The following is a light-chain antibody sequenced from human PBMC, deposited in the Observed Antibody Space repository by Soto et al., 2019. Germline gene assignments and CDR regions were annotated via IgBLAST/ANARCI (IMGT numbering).Light chain of an antibody. CDR3: EALVGSLNVVL. J-gene: IGLJ2*01. CDR2: SNN. CDR1: SSNIGTNT. Sequence: QSVLTQPPSASGTPGQRVTISCSGSSSNIGTNTVNWYQHLPGSSPKLLIYSNNQRPSGVPDRFSGSKSGTSASLAISGLQTDDEADYYCEALVGSLNVVLFGGGTQLTVL. V-gene: IGLV1-44*01.